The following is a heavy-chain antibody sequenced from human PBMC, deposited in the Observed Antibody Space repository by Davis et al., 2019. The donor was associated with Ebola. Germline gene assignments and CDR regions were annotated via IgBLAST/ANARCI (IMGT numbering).Heavy chain of an antibody. CDR3: ARVGNYYYYMDV. J-gene: IGHJ6*03. CDR1: GFTFSSYW. V-gene: IGHV3-74*01. CDR2: INSDGGRT. Sequence: HTGGSLRLSCAASGFTFSSYWMHWVRQAPGKGLVWVSRINSDGGRTTYADSVKGRFTFSRDNAKHSLYLQMNSLRVEDTAVYYCARVGNYYYYMDVWGKGTTVTVSS. D-gene: IGHD7-27*01.